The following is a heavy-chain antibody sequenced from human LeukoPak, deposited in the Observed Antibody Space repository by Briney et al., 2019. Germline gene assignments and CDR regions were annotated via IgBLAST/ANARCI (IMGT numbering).Heavy chain of an antibody. CDR2: IENGGST. J-gene: IGHJ3*02. Sequence: GGSLRLSCAASRFTVSRNDMSWVRQAPGKGLQWVSIIENGGSTYYAESVKGRLTISRDNSKNTLYLQMNSLRVEDTAVYYCARKVGYGYGIDIWGQGTMVTVSS. D-gene: IGHD4-17*01. CDR1: RFTVSRND. V-gene: IGHV3-53*01. CDR3: ARKVGYGYGIDI.